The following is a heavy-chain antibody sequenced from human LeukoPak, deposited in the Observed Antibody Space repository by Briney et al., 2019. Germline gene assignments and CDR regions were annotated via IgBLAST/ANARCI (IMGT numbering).Heavy chain of an antibody. Sequence: GGSLRLSCAASGFTFSDYNMNWVRQAPGKGLEWVAYITISTGIIYYADSVKGRFTISRDNAKNSLYLQMNNLRAEDTAVVYCARETPYSSSWTVFDYWGQGTLVTVSS. D-gene: IGHD6-13*01. J-gene: IGHJ4*02. CDR1: GFTFSDYN. CDR3: ARETPYSSSWTVFDY. V-gene: IGHV3-48*01. CDR2: ITISTGII.